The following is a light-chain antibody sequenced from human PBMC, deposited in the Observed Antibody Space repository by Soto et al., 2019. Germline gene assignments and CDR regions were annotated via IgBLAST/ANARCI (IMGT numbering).Light chain of an antibody. CDR1: QSISSW. Sequence: DIQMTQSPSTLSASVGDRVTVTCRASQSISSWLAWYQQKPGKAPNLLIYKASSLESGVPSRFSGSGAGTEFTLTISSLQPDYFATYYCQQYNSYPLTFGGGTKVEIK. CDR3: QQYNSYPLT. J-gene: IGKJ4*01. V-gene: IGKV1-5*03. CDR2: KAS.